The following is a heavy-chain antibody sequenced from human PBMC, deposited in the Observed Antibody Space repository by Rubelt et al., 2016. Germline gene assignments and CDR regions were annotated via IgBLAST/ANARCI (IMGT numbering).Heavy chain of an antibody. CDR2: IYYTGGP. CDR1: GGSMTKKY. D-gene: IGHD3-3*01. V-gene: IGHV4-59*08. J-gene: IGHJ4*02. Sequence: QVRLQESGPGLVKPSETLSLTCTVSGGSMTKKYWTWIRQPPGKGLQWIGYIYYTGGPNYSPSLKSRVSISIDTSKNQFSLNLTSLTAADTAGYYCASHFDFWSAIDNWGRGTLVTVSS. CDR3: ASHFDFWSAIDN.